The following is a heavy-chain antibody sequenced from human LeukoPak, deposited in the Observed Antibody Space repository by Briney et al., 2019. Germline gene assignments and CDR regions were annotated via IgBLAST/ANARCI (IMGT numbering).Heavy chain of an antibody. Sequence: GGSLRLSCAASGFAFSSFSMNWVRQAPGKGLEWVSSIYSTTTYIYYADSVKGRFTISRDNDENSLYLQMNSLRAEDTAVYYCARDQFIHAFDIWGQGTMVTVSS. D-gene: IGHD5-24*01. CDR3: ARDQFIHAFDI. CDR1: GFAFSSFS. J-gene: IGHJ3*02. V-gene: IGHV3-21*01. CDR2: IYSTTTYI.